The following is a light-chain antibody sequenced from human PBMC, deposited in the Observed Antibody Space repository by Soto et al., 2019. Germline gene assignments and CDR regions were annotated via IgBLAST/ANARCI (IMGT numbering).Light chain of an antibody. CDR1: SSDVGGYNY. Sequence: QSALTQPASVSGSPGQSITISCTGTSSDVGGYNYVSWYQQHPGKAPILMIFDVSNRPSGVSNRFSGSKSGNTASLTISGLQAEDEADYYCRSYKSSSTLYVFGTGTKLTVL. V-gene: IGLV2-14*01. CDR3: RSYKSSSTLYV. J-gene: IGLJ1*01. CDR2: DVS.